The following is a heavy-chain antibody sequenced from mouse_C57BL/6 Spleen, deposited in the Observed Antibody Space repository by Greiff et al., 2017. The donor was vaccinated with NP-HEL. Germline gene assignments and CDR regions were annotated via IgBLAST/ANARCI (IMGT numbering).Heavy chain of an antibody. D-gene: IGHD2-12*01. J-gene: IGHJ2*01. CDR1: GYSFTSYY. Sequence: QVQLQQSGPELVKPGASVKISCKASGYSFTSYYIHWVKQRPGQGLEWMGWIYPGSGNTKYNEKFKGKARLTADTSSSTAYMQLSRLTSEDSEVYYCARGGTYYTPGIGYWGQGTTLTVSS. CDR3: ARGGTYYTPGIGY. V-gene: IGHV1-66*01. CDR2: IYPGSGNT.